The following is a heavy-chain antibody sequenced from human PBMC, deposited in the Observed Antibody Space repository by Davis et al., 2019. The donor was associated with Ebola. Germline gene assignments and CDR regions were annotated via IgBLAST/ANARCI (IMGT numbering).Heavy chain of an antibody. CDR2: ISAYNGNT. J-gene: IGHJ4*02. V-gene: IGHV1-18*04. CDR1: GYTFTSYG. CDR3: ARVSAYYYGSGKCPLFDY. Sequence: AASVKVSCKASGYTFTSYGISWVRQAPGQGLEWMGWISAYNGNTNYAQKLQGRVTMTTDTSTSTAYMELRSLRSDDTAVYYCARVSAYYYGSGKCPLFDYWGQGTLVTVSS. D-gene: IGHD3-10*01.